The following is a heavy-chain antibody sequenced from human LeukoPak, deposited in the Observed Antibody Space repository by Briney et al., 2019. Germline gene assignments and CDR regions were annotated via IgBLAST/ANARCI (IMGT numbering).Heavy chain of an antibody. D-gene: IGHD4-17*01. Sequence: GSLRLSCTASGFSLSAYSMNWVRQAPGKGLEWIGTVYHSGNTYYNPSLKSRVTISVDMSKNQFSLRLRSVTAADTAVYYCARPLRRGLRVFDYWGQGTLVTVSS. J-gene: IGHJ4*02. CDR2: VYHSGNT. CDR3: ARPLRRGLRVFDY. V-gene: IGHV4-34*01. CDR1: GFSLSAYS.